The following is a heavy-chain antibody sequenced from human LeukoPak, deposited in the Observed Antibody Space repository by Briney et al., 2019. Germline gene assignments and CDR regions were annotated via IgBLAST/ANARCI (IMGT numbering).Heavy chain of an antibody. CDR3: AKHMGPSAYSSDY. Sequence: GGSLRLSCAASGFTFSTYAMSWVRQAPGKGLEWVSTISSSGTNIYYTDSVKGRFTISRDNSKNTVYLQMNSLRAEDTAVYYCAKHMGPSAYSSDYWSQGTLVTVSS. CDR1: GFTFSTYA. V-gene: IGHV3-23*01. CDR2: ISSSGTNI. D-gene: IGHD2-21*01. J-gene: IGHJ4*02.